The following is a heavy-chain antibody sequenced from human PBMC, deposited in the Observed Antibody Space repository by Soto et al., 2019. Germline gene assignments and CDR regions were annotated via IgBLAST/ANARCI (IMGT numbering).Heavy chain of an antibody. Sequence: GGSLRLSCAGSGFTFSDYYMSWIRQAPGKGLEWVSYISSSSSYTNYADSVKGRFAISRDNAKNSLYLQMNSLRAEDTAVYYCARDVPTAMLAYCGGDCFPFDYWGQGALVTVSS. CDR1: GFTFSDYY. J-gene: IGHJ4*02. D-gene: IGHD2-21*02. V-gene: IGHV3-11*05. CDR3: ARDVPTAMLAYCGGDCFPFDY. CDR2: ISSSSSYT.